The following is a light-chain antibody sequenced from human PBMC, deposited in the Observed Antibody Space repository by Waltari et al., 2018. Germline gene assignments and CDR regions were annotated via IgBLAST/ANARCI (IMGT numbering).Light chain of an antibody. V-gene: IGKV4-1*01. CDR3: QQYYSTRLT. CDR1: KSVLYSANNKNY. J-gene: IGKJ4*02. CDR2: WAS. Sequence: DIVMTQSTASLAVSLVERATITCKSSKSVLYSANNKNYLDWYQQKPGQPPKLLIYWASTRESGVPDRFSGSGSGTDFTLTISSLQAEDVAVYYCQQYYSTRLTFGGGTKVEIK.